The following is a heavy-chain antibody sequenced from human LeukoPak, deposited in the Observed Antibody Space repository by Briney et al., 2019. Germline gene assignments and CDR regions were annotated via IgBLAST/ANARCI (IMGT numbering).Heavy chain of an antibody. V-gene: IGHV3-23*01. CDR3: ARGVRGVLRYFDY. CDR1: GFTFSSYA. Sequence: GGSLGLSCAASGFTFSSYAMSWVRQAPGKGLEWVSAISGSGGSTYYADSVKGRFTISRDNSKNTLYLQMNSLRAEDTAVYYCARGVRGVLRYFDYWGQGTLVTVSS. D-gene: IGHD3-10*01. J-gene: IGHJ4*02. CDR2: ISGSGGST.